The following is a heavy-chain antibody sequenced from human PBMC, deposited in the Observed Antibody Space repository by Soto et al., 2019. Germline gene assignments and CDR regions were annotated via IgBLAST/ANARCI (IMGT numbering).Heavy chain of an antibody. CDR2: ISAYNGNT. J-gene: IGHJ5*02. V-gene: IGHV1-18*01. D-gene: IGHD3-3*01. CDR1: GYTFTSYC. Sequence: ASVKVSCKASGYTFTSYCISWVRQAPGQGLEWMGWISAYNGNTNYAQKLQGRVTMTTDTSTSTAYMELRSLRSDDTAVYYCARDTLTSDYDFWSGYQNWFDPWGQGTLVTVSS. CDR3: ARDTLTSDYDFWSGYQNWFDP.